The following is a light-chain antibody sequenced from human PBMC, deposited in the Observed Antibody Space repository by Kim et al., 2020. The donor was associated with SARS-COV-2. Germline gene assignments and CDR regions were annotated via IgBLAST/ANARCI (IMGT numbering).Light chain of an antibody. J-gene: IGKJ3*01. CDR2: AAS. V-gene: IGKV1-39*01. CDR3: QQSYSTPLT. Sequence: DIQVTQSPSSLSASVGDKVTITCRASQTISINLSWYQQKPGKAPKLLIYAASRLQSGVPSRFSGSGSGTDFTLTISSLQPEDFAIYYCQQSYSTPLTFGPGTKVDIK. CDR1: QTISIN.